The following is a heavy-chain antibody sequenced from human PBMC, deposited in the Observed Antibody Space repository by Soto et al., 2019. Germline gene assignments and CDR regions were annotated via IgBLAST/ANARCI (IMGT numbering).Heavy chain of an antibody. D-gene: IGHD2-21*02. CDR2: ISGSGGST. J-gene: IGHJ4*02. CDR3: AKDQVYGGNSNY. CDR1: GFTFSSYA. V-gene: IGHV3-23*01. Sequence: LRLSCAASGFTFSSYAMSWVRQAPGKGLEWVSAISGSGGSTYYADSVKGRFTISRDNSKNTLYLQMNSLRAEDTAVYYCAKDQVYGGNSNYWGQGTLVTVSS.